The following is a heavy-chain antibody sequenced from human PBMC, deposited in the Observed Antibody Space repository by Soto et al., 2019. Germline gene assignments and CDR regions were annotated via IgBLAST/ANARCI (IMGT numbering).Heavy chain of an antibody. CDR3: AHRRGGIAAAVYDAFDI. J-gene: IGHJ3*02. Sequence: SGPTLVNPTQTLTLTCTFSGFSLSTSGVGVGWIRQPPGKALEWLALIYWDDDKRYSPSLKSRLTITKDTSKNQVVLTMTNMDPVDTATYYCAHRRGGIAAAVYDAFDIWGQGTIVTVSS. CDR2: IYWDDDK. D-gene: IGHD6-13*01. V-gene: IGHV2-5*02. CDR1: GFSLSTSGVG.